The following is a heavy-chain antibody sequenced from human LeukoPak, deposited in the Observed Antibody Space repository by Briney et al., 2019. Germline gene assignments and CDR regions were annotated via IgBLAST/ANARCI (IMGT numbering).Heavy chain of an antibody. CDR3: AKDRGYSYGYFDY. CDR2: ISGSGGST. Sequence: SGGSLRLSCAASGFTFSSYAMSWVRQVPGKGLEWVSAISGSGGSTYYADSVKGRFTISRDNSKNTLYLQMNSLRAEDTAVYYCAKDRGYSYGYFDYWGQGTLVTVSS. V-gene: IGHV3-23*01. J-gene: IGHJ4*02. CDR1: GFTFSSYA. D-gene: IGHD5-18*01.